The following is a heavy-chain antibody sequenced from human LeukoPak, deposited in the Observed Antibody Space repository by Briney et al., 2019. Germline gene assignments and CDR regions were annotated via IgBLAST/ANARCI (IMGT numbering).Heavy chain of an antibody. J-gene: IGHJ4*02. Sequence: GGSLRLSCAVSGFTFSDYYMSWVRQAPGKGLEWVSYISSSGSMLHYADSVEGRSTISRDNAKNSLYLQMSSLRVEDTAVYYCTRRPYSSSWYYFDYWGRGTLVTVSS. D-gene: IGHD6-13*01. CDR1: GFTFSDYY. CDR2: ISSSGSML. V-gene: IGHV3-11*04. CDR3: TRRPYSSSWYYFDY.